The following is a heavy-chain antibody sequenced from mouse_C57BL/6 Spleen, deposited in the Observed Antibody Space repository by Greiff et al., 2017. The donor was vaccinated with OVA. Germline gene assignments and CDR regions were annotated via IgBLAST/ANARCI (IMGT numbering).Heavy chain of an antibody. J-gene: IGHJ2*01. V-gene: IGHV1-82*01. D-gene: IGHD1-1*01. CDR2: IYPGDGDT. CDR3: ASFTTVVAIDY. Sequence: VQLQESGPELVKPGASVKISCKASGYAFSSSWMNWVKQRPGKGLEWIGRIYPGDGDTNYNGKFKGKATLTADKSSSTAYMQLDSLTSEDSAVYFCASFTTVVAIDYWGQGTTLTVSS. CDR1: GYAFSSSW.